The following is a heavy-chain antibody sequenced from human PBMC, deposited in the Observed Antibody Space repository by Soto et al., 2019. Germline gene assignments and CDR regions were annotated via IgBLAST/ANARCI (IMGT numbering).Heavy chain of an antibody. CDR2: ISTSGSTI. CDR3: ARGGAGRRSGRMGAFDI. J-gene: IGHJ3*02. V-gene: IGHV3-11*01. CDR1: GFTFSDYY. D-gene: IGHD6-19*01. Sequence: LGLSCAASGFTFSDYYMSWIRQAPWKGLEWVSYISTSGSTIYYADSVKGRFTVSRDNAKNSLYLQMNSLRAEDTAVYYCARGGAGRRSGRMGAFDIWGQGTMVTVSS.